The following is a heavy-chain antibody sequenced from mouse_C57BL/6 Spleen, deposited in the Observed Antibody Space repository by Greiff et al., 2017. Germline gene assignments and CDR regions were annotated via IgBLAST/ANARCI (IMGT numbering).Heavy chain of an antibody. CDR2: INPNNGGT. V-gene: IGHV1-26*01. J-gene: IGHJ2*01. Sequence: EVQLQQSGPELVKPGASVKISCKASGYTFTDYYMNWVKQSHGKSLEWIGDINPNNGGTSYNQKFKGKATLTADKSSSSAYMELRSLTSEDSAVYYCARSRYYSNSYFDYWGQGTTLTVSS. CDR3: ARSRYYSNSYFDY. CDR1: GYTFTDYY. D-gene: IGHD2-5*01.